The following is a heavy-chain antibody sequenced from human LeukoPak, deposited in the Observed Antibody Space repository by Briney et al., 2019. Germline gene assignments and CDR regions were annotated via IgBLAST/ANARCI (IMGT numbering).Heavy chain of an antibody. CDR2: INHSGST. CDR1: GGSFSGYY. Sequence: SETLSLTCAVYGGSFSGYYWSWIRQPPGKGLEWIGEINHSGSTNYNPSLKSRVTISVDTSKNQFSLKLSSVTAADTAVYYCARGLGVLGATNGGAYYFDYWGQGTLVTVSS. D-gene: IGHD1-26*01. CDR3: ARGLGVLGATNGGAYYFDY. V-gene: IGHV4-34*01. J-gene: IGHJ4*02.